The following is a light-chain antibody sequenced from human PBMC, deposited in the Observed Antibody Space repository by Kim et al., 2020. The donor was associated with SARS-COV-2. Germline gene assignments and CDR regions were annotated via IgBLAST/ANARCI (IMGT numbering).Light chain of an antibody. CDR2: PDS. CDR1: KLVDKY. J-gene: IGLJ2*01. Sequence: SVSPGQTASITCSRDKLVDKYASWYQQKPVQSPVLAIYPDSQLPSGIPERFSGFNSGNTATLTISGTHAMDEADYYGQAWDISTGVFGGGTKLTFL. CDR3: QAWDISTGV. V-gene: IGLV3-1*01.